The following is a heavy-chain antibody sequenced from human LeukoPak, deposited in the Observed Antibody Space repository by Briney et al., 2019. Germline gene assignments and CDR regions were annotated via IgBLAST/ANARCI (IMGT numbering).Heavy chain of an antibody. D-gene: IGHD6-25*01. CDR2: ISYTGGTK. J-gene: IGHJ4*02. Sequence: GRSLRLSCAASGFTFSNYPMHWVSQAPGKGLEWVAVISYTGGTKYYAASVKGRFTISRDDSKSTLYLEMNSLRPEDTATYYCARDPQRGPPDYFDHWGQGTLVTVSS. V-gene: IGHV3-30-3*01. CDR1: GFTFSNYP. CDR3: ARDPQRGPPDYFDH.